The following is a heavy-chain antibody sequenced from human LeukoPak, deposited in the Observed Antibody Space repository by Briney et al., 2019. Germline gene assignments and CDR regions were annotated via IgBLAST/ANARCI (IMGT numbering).Heavy chain of an antibody. D-gene: IGHD3-22*01. J-gene: IGHJ4*02. CDR1: GFTFSSYW. V-gene: IGHV3-74*01. CDR2: INSDGSST. Sequence: EGSLRLSCAASGFTFSSYWTHWVRQAPGKGLVWVSRINSDGSSTSYADSVKGRFTISRDNAKNTLYLQTNSLRAEDTAVYYCARAPRVIAEYFDYWGQGTLVTVSS. CDR3: ARAPRVIAEYFDY.